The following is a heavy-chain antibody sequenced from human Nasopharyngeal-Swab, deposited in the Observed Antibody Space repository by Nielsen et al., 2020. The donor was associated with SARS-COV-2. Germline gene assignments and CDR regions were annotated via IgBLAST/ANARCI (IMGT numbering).Heavy chain of an antibody. CDR1: GFTFSGYT. D-gene: IGHD1-7*01. CDR3: ARDTGGPPNYFDP. V-gene: IGHV3-21*01. CDR2: ISSTTPYI. Sequence: GESLKISCVASGFTFSGYTMNWVRQALGKGLEWISSISSTTPYIYYADSVKGRFTISRDNAKNSLYLQMNFLRVEDTAMYYCARDTGGPPNYFDPWGQGTLVTVSS. J-gene: IGHJ5*02.